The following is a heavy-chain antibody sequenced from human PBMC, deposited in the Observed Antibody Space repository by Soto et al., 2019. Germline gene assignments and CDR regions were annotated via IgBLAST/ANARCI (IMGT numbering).Heavy chain of an antibody. D-gene: IGHD4-17*01. CDR2: IYYSGST. CDR3: ARDSGYGDYEAFDAFDI. CDR1: GGSISSGGYY. J-gene: IGHJ3*02. V-gene: IGHV4-31*03. Sequence: QVQLQESGPGLVKPAQTLSLTCTVSGGSISSGGYYWSWIRQHPGKGLEWIGYIYYSGSTYYNPSLKSGVTISLDTSKNQFSLKLSSVTAADTAVYYCARDSGYGDYEAFDAFDIRGQGTMVTVSS.